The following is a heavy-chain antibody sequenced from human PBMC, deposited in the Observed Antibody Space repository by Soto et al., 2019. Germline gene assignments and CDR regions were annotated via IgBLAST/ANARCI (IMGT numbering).Heavy chain of an antibody. J-gene: IGHJ4*02. D-gene: IGHD5-12*01. CDR2: TYYRSKWYN. Sequence: QTLLLTLAITGDIFSRKSAAWNWIRQSPSRGLEWLGRTYYRSKWYNEYAVSVKSRIIIKPYTSKNQFSLRLNSVTPEDTAVYYGVREGESTGYGLRCWGQGTQFPVSS. CDR3: VREGESTGYGLRC. CDR1: GDIFSRKSAA. V-gene: IGHV6-1*01.